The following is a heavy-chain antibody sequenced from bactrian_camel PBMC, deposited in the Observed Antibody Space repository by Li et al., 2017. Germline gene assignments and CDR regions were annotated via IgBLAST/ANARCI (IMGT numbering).Heavy chain of an antibody. Sequence: VQLVESGGGLVQPGGSLRLSCVASGFAFSSHYMSWVRQAPGKGLEWVSSINSGGSSTYYADSVKGRFTISRDNAKNTVSLQMNSLKPEDTAMYYCAADPRWSLAYWGQGTQVTVS. CDR2: INSGGSST. V-gene: IGHV3S40*01. J-gene: IGHJ4*01. CDR3: AADPRWSLAY. CDR1: GFAFSSHY. D-gene: IGHD1*01.